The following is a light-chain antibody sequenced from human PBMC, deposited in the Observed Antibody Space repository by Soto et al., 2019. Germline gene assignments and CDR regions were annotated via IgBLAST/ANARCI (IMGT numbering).Light chain of an antibody. CDR1: QYINSW. J-gene: IGKJ2*01. CDR2: KAS. CDR3: QQYNSYPYT. Sequence: DIQLTQSPSTLSASVGDRVTITCRASQYINSWLAWYQQKPGKAPKLLIYKASSLESGVPSRFSGSGSGTEFTLGISSLQPDDFGTYYCQQYNSYPYTFGQGTKLEIK. V-gene: IGKV1-5*03.